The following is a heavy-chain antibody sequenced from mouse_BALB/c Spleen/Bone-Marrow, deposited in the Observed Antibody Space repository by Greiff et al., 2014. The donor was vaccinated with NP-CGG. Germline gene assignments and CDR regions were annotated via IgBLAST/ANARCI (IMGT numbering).Heavy chain of an antibody. CDR3: SGNEDGVYFDY. CDR2: IDPANGYT. V-gene: IGHV14-3*02. J-gene: IGHJ2*01. CDR1: GFNFKDTY. Sequence: VQLKESGAKLVKPGASVKLSCTAFGFNFKDTYMHWVKQRPEQGLEWIGRIDPANGYTKYDPKFQGKATITADTSSNTAYLQHSSLTSADDAVDYYSGNEDGVYFDYWGQGTTLTVSS.